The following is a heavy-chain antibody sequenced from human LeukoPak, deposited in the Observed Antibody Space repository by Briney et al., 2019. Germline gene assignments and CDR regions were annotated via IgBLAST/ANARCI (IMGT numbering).Heavy chain of an antibody. Sequence: PSETLSLTCTVSGGSISSYYWSWIRQPPGKGLEWIGYIYYNGNTNYNPSLKSRVTISIDTSKNQFSLKLTSVTAADTAVYYCARGFLSTVTTLGYWGQGTLVTVSS. D-gene: IGHD4-17*01. CDR3: ARGFLSTVTTLGY. CDR2: IYYNGNT. CDR1: GGSISSYY. J-gene: IGHJ4*02. V-gene: IGHV4-59*01.